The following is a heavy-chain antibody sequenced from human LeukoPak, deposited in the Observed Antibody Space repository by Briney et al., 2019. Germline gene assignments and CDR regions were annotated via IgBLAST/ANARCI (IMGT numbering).Heavy chain of an antibody. J-gene: IGHJ6*03. Sequence: ASVKVSCKASGYTFTGYYIHWVRQAPGQGLEWMGWINPHSGGTNYAQKFQGGVTMTRDTSITTAYMELSSLRSEDTAVYYCARGGSSSWYYYYYYYYMDVWGKGTTVTISS. D-gene: IGHD6-13*01. CDR3: ARGGSSSWYYYYYYYYMDV. CDR1: GYTFTGYY. V-gene: IGHV1-2*02. CDR2: INPHSGGT.